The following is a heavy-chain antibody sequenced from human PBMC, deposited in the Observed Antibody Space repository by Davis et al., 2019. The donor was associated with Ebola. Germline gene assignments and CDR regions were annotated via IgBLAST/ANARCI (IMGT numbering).Heavy chain of an antibody. J-gene: IGHJ4*02. CDR1: GFTFDDYA. V-gene: IGHV3-43D*03. CDR3: AKDKIAAAGEYYFDY. Sequence: GESLKISRAASGFTFDDYAMHWVRQAPGKGLERVSLISWDGGSTYYADSVKGRFTISRDNSKNSLYLQMNSLRAEDTALYYCAKDKIAAAGEYYFDYWGQGTLVTVSS. D-gene: IGHD6-13*01. CDR2: ISWDGGST.